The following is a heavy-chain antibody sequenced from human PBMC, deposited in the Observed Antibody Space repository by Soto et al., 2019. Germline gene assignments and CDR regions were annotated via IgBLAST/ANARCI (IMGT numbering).Heavy chain of an antibody. CDR2: IYYSGST. CDR1: GGSISSGGYY. CDR3: ARIPYGGNSGQPSELDY. V-gene: IGHV4-31*03. J-gene: IGHJ4*02. Sequence: SETLSLTCTVSGGSISSGGYYWSWIRQHPGKGLEWIGYIYYSGSTYYNPSLKSRVTISVDTSKNQFSLKLSSVTAADTAVYYCARIPYGGNSGQPSELDYWGQGTLVTVSS. D-gene: IGHD4-17*01.